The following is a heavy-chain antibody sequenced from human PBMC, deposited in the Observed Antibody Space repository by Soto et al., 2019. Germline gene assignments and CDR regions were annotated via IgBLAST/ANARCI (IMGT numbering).Heavy chain of an antibody. CDR1: GFTFSSYA. CDR3: AKAPEYCGGDCYLAASLDY. V-gene: IGHV3-23*01. Sequence: PGGSLRLSCAASGFTFSSYAMSWVRQAPGKGLEWVSAISGSGSSTYYADSVKGRFTISRDNSKNTLYLQMSSLRAEDTAVYYCAKAPEYCGGDCYLAASLDYWGQGTLVTVSS. D-gene: IGHD2-21*02. J-gene: IGHJ4*02. CDR2: ISGSGSST.